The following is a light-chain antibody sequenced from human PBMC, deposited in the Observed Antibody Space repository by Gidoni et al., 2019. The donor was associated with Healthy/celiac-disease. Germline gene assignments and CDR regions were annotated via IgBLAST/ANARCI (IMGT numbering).Light chain of an antibody. CDR3: NSRDSSGNHLVV. Sequence: SSELTQDPAVSVALGQIVRITCQGDSLRSYYASWYQQKPGQAPVLVIYGKNNRPSWIPDRFSGSSSGNTASLTITGAQAEDEADYYCNSRDSSGNHLVVFGGGTKLTVL. V-gene: IGLV3-19*01. CDR1: SLRSYY. CDR2: GKN. J-gene: IGLJ2*01.